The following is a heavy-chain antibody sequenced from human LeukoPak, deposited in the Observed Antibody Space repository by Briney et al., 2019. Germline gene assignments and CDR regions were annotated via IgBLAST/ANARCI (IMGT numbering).Heavy chain of an antibody. Sequence: PSETLSLTCAVYGGSFSGYYWSWIRQPPGKGLEWIGSIYYSGSTYYNPSLKSRVTISVDTSKNQFSLKLSSVTAADTAVYYCARFYYELDYWGQGTLVTVSS. J-gene: IGHJ4*02. CDR2: IYYSGST. V-gene: IGHV4-34*01. CDR1: GGSFSGYY. D-gene: IGHD3-3*01. CDR3: ARFYYELDY.